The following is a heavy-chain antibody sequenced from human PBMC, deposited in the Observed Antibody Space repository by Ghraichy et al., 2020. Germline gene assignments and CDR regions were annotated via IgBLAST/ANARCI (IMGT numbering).Heavy chain of an antibody. CDR1: GYTFTSYG. J-gene: IGHJ6*03. D-gene: IGHD3-3*01. V-gene: IGHV1-18*01. CDR3: AREGITIFGVVIPPYYYYMDV. CDR2: ISAYNGNT. Sequence: ASVKVSCKASGYTFTSYGISWVRQAPGQGLEWMGWISAYNGNTNYAQKLQGRVTMTTDTSTSTAYMELRSLRSDDTAVYYCAREGITIFGVVIPPYYYYMDVWGKGTTVTVSS.